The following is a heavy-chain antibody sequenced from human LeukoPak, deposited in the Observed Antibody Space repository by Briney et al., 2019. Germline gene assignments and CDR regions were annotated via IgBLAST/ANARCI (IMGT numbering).Heavy chain of an antibody. CDR1: GGTFSSYA. Sequence: GASVKVSCKASGGTFSSYAISWVRQAPGQGLEWMGGIIPIFGTANYAQKFQGRVTITADESTSTAYMELSSLRSEDTAVYYCARERGYSGYDSFDYWGQGTLVTVSS. CDR2: IIPIFGTA. J-gene: IGHJ4*02. V-gene: IGHV1-69*13. D-gene: IGHD5-12*01. CDR3: ARERGYSGYDSFDY.